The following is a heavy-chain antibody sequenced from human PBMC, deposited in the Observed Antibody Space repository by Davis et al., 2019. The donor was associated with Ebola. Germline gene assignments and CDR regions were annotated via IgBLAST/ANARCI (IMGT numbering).Heavy chain of an antibody. CDR2: INHSGST. J-gene: IGHJ5*02. Sequence: PSETLFLTCAVYGGSFSGYYWSWIRQPPGKGLEWIGEINHSGSTNYNPSLKSRVTISVDTSKNQFSLKLSSVTAADTAVYYCARVGAARRVAPWFDPWGQGTLVTVSS. V-gene: IGHV4-34*01. D-gene: IGHD6-6*01. CDR1: GGSFSGYY. CDR3: ARVGAARRVAPWFDP.